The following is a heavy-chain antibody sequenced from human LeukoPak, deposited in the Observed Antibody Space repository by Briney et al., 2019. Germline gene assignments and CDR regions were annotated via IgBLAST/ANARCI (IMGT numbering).Heavy chain of an antibody. Sequence: SETLSLTCTVSGGSISSSSYYWGWIRQPPGKGLEWTGSIYYSGRTYYNPPLKSRITISVDTSKNQFSLKLNSVTAADTAVYYCARHRRDGYNSEPGSFDYWGQGALVTVSS. D-gene: IGHD5-24*01. CDR2: IYYSGRT. V-gene: IGHV4-39*01. J-gene: IGHJ4*02. CDR3: ARHRRDGYNSEPGSFDY. CDR1: GGSISSSSYY.